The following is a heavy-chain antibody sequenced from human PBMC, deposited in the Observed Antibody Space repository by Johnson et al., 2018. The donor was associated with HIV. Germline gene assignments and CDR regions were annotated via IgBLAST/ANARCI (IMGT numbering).Heavy chain of an antibody. CDR2: IRYDGSNK. CDR1: GFTFSSYG. Sequence: QVQLLESGGGVVQPGRSLRLSCAASGFTFSSYGMQWVRQAPGKGLEWVAFIRYDGSNKYFADSVKGRFTISRDNSNNTLYLQMNSLRAEDTAVYYCAKASASTVLFDIWGQGTLVTVSS. J-gene: IGHJ3*02. D-gene: IGHD4-17*01. V-gene: IGHV3-30*02. CDR3: AKASASTVLFDI.